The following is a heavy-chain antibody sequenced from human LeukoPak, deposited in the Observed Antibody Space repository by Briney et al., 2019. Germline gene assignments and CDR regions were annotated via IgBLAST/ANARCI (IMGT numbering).Heavy chain of an antibody. Sequence: SETLSLTCSVSGGSISYYWSWIRQPAGKGLEWIGRIYTSGSTNFNPSLKSRVTMSVDPSKNQFSLKLSSVTAAETAVYYCARDLSSNWYSDYFDYWGQGTLVTVSS. V-gene: IGHV4-4*07. J-gene: IGHJ4*02. CDR1: GGSISYY. CDR2: IYTSGST. D-gene: IGHD6-13*01. CDR3: ARDLSSNWYSDYFDY.